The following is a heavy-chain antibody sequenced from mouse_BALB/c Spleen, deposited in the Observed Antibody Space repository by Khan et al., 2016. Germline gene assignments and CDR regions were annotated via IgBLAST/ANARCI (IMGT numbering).Heavy chain of an antibody. CDR3: ARVWGDY. D-gene: IGHD1-1*02. V-gene: IGHV2-6-7*01. CDR1: GFSLTGYG. CDR2: IWGYGST. Sequence: QVQLKQSGPGLVAPSQSMSITCTVSGFSLTGYGVNWVRQPPGKGLEWLGMIWGYGSTDYNSALKSRLSISQDTSKSQVFLKMNSLQTDDTARYYCARVWGDYWGQGTSVTVSS. J-gene: IGHJ4*01.